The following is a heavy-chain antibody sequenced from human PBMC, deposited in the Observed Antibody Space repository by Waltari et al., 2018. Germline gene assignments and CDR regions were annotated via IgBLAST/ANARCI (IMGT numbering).Heavy chain of an antibody. V-gene: IGHV4-4*02. D-gene: IGHD2-8*02. CDR1: GDSISSKYW. CDR2: IYHSGKT. CDR3: AADRGVGLYFDY. J-gene: IGHJ4*02. Sequence: QVQLQESGPGLVKPSGTLSLTCAVSGDSISSKYWWSWVRQSPGKGLEWIGEIYHSGKTYYNPSLKSRVTISVDKCKNQFSLNLSSVTAADTAVYYCAADRGVGLYFDYWGQGTLVTVSS.